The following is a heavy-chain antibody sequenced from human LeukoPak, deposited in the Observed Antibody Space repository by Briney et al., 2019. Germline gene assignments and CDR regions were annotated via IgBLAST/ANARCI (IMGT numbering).Heavy chain of an antibody. Sequence: GSSVKVSCKASGGTFSSYAISWVRQAPGQGLEWMGGIIPIFGTASYAQKFQGRVTITADKSTSTAYMELSSLRSEDTAVYYCASHKEPGYCSSTSCPGYYYGMDVWGQGTTVTVSS. V-gene: IGHV1-69*06. CDR2: IIPIFGTA. J-gene: IGHJ6*02. CDR1: GGTFSSYA. CDR3: ASHKEPGYCSSTSCPGYYYGMDV. D-gene: IGHD2-2*01.